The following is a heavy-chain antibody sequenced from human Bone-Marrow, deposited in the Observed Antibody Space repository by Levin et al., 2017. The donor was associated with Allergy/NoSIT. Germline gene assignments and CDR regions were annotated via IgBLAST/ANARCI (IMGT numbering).Heavy chain of an antibody. D-gene: IGHD3-10*01. CDR1: RFSFSGYG. CDR2: ISYDGSFK. Sequence: PGGSLRLSCAASRFSFSGYGMHWVRQAPDKGLEWVAVISYDGSFKYYRPSVLGRFLISRDNSENTLYLQMNNLRPEDTAVYYCAKDRGSGSHHQAFFDFWGQGTLALVSS. J-gene: IGHJ4*02. CDR3: AKDRGSGSHHQAFFDF. V-gene: IGHV3-30*18.